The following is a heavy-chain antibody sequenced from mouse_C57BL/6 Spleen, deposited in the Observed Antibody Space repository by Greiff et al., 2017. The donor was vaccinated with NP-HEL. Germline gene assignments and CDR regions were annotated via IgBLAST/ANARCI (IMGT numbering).Heavy chain of an antibody. Sequence: VQVVESGAELARPGASVKLSCKASGYTFTSYGISWVKQRTGQGLEWIGEIYPRSGNTYYNEKFKGKATLTADKSSSTAYMELRSLTSEDSAVYFCARSKTEDYAMDYWGQGTSVTVSS. J-gene: IGHJ4*01. D-gene: IGHD3-2*01. CDR2: IYPRSGNT. CDR3: ARSKTEDYAMDY. V-gene: IGHV1-81*01. CDR1: GYTFTSYG.